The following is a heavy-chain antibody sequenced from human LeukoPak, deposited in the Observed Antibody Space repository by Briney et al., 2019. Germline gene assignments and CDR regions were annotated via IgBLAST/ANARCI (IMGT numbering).Heavy chain of an antibody. Sequence: GGSLRLSCEASGFDFRSSWMYWVRQVPGKGLVWVARMNSDGSDTAHADYVKGRFTISRDNAKNTLYLQMNSLRAEDTAVYFCVMYTWGNVPDIWGQGTLVTVSS. CDR3: VMYTWGNVPDI. CDR1: GFDFRSSW. V-gene: IGHV3-74*01. J-gene: IGHJ3*02. CDR2: MNSDGSDT. D-gene: IGHD1-20*01.